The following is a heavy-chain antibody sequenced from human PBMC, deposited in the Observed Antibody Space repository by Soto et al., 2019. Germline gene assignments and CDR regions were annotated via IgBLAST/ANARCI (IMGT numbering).Heavy chain of an antibody. J-gene: IGHJ6*02. CDR2: LYNTGST. D-gene: IGHD2-21*02. Sequence: QVRLQESGPGLVKPSETLSLTCTVSGASISRYYWSWIRQSPGKGLEWIGYLYNTGSTIYNPSLKRRVSISVDTSKNQFSLKMTSVTAAVTAVYYCARVLWGYCGGDCYPLDVWGQGTTVTVSS. CDR3: ARVLWGYCGGDCYPLDV. V-gene: IGHV4-59*01. CDR1: GASISRYY.